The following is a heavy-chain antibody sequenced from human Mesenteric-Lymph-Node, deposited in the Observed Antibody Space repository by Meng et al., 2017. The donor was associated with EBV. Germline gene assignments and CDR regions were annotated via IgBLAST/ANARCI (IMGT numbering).Heavy chain of an antibody. CDR1: GDTFRNYA. D-gene: IGHD2-8*02. J-gene: IGHJ4*02. CDR2: IIPIFGSA. Sequence: GHRGEAGSEVNKPGASVTVPCKASGDTFRNYAISWVRQAPGQGLEWMGGIIPIFGSANYAQKFQGKVRITADESTSTAYMELSSLRSEDTAVYYCGSDQCAGGVCYFIDHWGQGTLVTVSS. V-gene: IGHV1-69*01. CDR3: GSDQCAGGVCYFIDH.